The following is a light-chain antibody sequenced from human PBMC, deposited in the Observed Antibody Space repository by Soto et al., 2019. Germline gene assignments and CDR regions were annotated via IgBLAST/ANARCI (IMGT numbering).Light chain of an antibody. J-gene: IGLJ2*01. CDR1: SSNVGGYNY. CDR3: CSYAGSYTWV. V-gene: IGLV2-11*01. CDR2: DVS. Sequence: QSVLTQPRSVSGSPGQSVTISCTGTSSNVGGYNYVSWYQHPPGKAPKLMIYDVSKRPSGVPDRFSGSKSGNTASLTISGLQAEDEADYYCCSYAGSYTWVFGGVTKVTVL.